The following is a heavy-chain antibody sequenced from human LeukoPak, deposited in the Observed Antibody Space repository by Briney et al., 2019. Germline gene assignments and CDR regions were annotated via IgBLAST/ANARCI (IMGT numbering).Heavy chain of an antibody. D-gene: IGHD6-19*01. CDR3: ARGFTTRQRLVVAGVNY. J-gene: IGHJ4*02. V-gene: IGHV3-30*03. Sequence: PGGSLRLSCVASGFTFSNYAXXXXXXXPXXXXXXXXXXXXXXXNXXYAXXVXXXXXXXXXXSKXTLYLQMNSLRAEDTAVYYCARGFTTRQRLVVAGVNYWGQGTLVTVSS. CDR1: GFTFSNYA. CDR2: XXXXXXNX.